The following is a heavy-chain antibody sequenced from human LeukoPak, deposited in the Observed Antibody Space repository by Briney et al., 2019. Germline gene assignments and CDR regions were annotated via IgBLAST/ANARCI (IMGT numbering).Heavy chain of an antibody. V-gene: IGHV4-59*01. CDR3: ASWVGAVFDY. J-gene: IGHJ4*02. CDR2: IYYSGST. Sequence: PSVTLSLTCTVSGGSISSYYWSWIRQPPGKGLEWIGYIYYSGSTNYNPSLKSRVTISVDTSKNQFSLKLSSVTAADTAVYYCASWVGAVFDYWGQGTLVTVSS. CDR1: GGSISSYY. D-gene: IGHD1-26*01.